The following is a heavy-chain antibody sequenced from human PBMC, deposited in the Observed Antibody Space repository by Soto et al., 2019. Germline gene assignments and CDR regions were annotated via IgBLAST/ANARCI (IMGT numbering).Heavy chain of an antibody. Sequence: QVHLVQSGAEVEKPGASVKVSCKASGYTFTDYGISWVRQAPGQGLQWMGWITAFNGNTKYAQQFQGRVTMNTDISTSKAYMELRSMESDVTAVYYCARISQSDFWSGYYYFFDYWGQGTLVTVSS. V-gene: IGHV1-18*01. D-gene: IGHD3-3*01. CDR3: ARISQSDFWSGYYYFFDY. CDR2: ITAFNGNT. J-gene: IGHJ4*02. CDR1: GYTFTDYG.